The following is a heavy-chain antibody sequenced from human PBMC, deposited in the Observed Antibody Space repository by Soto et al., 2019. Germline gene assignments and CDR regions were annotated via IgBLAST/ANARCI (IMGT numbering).Heavy chain of an antibody. D-gene: IGHD3-10*01. Sequence: GGSLRLSCAASGFTFRSYWMHWVRQVPGKGLVWVSSINSDGSSTTYADSVKGRFTLSRDNAKNTLYLQMNSLRAEDTAVYYCARLNPRGAAPTYWGRGSLDPVSS. J-gene: IGHJ4*02. CDR1: GFTFRSYW. V-gene: IGHV3-74*01. CDR2: INSDGSST. CDR3: ARLNPRGAAPTY.